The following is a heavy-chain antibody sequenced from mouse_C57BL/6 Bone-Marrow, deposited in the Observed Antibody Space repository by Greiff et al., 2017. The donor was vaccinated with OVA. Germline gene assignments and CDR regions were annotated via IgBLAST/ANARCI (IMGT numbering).Heavy chain of an antibody. CDR2: IYPVSGET. CDR1: GYTFTDHI. CDR3: PDYYDYDLPGSDY. D-gene: IGHD2-4*01. Sequence: LQESGAELASPGASVTLSCKASGYTFTDHIMNWVKKRPGQGLEWIGRIYPVSGETNYNQKFMGKATFSVDRSSSTVYMVLNSLTSEDAAVYYCPDYYDYDLPGSDYWGQGTSVTVSS. J-gene: IGHJ4*01. V-gene: IGHV1-11*01.